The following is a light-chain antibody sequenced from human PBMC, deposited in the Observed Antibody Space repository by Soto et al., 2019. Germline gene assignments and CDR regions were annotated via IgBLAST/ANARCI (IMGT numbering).Light chain of an antibody. Sequence: EIVLTQSPATLSSSPGERATLSCRASQTVSNKLAWYQHKPGQAHRLLIYDTYNRATGIQARFSGSGSGTDFTLTIRSLEPEDFAVYYCQHRFNWPWTFGQGTKVDNK. CDR3: QHRFNWPWT. CDR1: QTVSNK. J-gene: IGKJ1*01. CDR2: DTY. V-gene: IGKV3-11*01.